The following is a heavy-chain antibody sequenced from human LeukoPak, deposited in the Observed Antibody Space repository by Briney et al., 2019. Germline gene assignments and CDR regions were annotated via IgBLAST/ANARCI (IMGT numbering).Heavy chain of an antibody. Sequence: ASVKVSCKASGYTFTGYYMHWVRQAPGQGLEWMGWINPNSGGTNYAQKFQGRVTMTRDTSISTAYMELSRLRSDDTAVYYCASGDCSSTSCYKDFDYWGQGTLVTVSS. J-gene: IGHJ4*02. D-gene: IGHD2-2*02. V-gene: IGHV1-2*02. CDR3: ASGDCSSTSCYKDFDY. CDR1: GYTFTGYY. CDR2: INPNSGGT.